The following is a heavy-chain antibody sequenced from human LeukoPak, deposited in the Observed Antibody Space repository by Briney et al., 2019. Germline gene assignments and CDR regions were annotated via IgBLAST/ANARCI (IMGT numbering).Heavy chain of an antibody. CDR3: ARSWGYLAPLDY. CDR2: IYSGGST. D-gene: IGHD2-15*01. J-gene: IGHJ4*02. V-gene: IGHV3-66*01. Sequence: GGSLRLSCVASGFTVSSNYMSWVRQAPGEGLEWVSLIYSGGSTYYADSVKGRFTISRDNSKNTLYLQMNSLRVEDTAVYYCARSWGYLAPLDYWGQGTLVTVSS. CDR1: GFTVSSNY.